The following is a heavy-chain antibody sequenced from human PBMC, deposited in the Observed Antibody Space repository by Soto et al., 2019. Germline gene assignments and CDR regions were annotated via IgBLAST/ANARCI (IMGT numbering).Heavy chain of an antibody. CDR2: ISAYSGNP. J-gene: IGHJ6*03. CDR3: ARTPLDYGDYVIYYYYMDV. V-gene: IGHV1-18*04. Sequence: ASVKVSCKASGDTFTGYYMHWVRQAPGQGLEWLGWISAYSGNPNYAEKFQGRVTMTTDPSTKTGYMELRGLRSDDTAVCYCARTPLDYGDYVIYYYYMDVWGKGTTVTVSS. CDR1: GDTFTGYY. D-gene: IGHD4-17*01.